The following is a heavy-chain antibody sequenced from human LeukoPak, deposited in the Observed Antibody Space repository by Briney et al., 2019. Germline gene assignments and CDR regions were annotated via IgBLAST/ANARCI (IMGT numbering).Heavy chain of an antibody. CDR1: EYSFTTYW. V-gene: IGHV5-51*01. J-gene: IGHJ6*03. CDR2: LYPGDSDT. CDR3: VRPAGGHYDYYYMDV. Sequence: KYGESLKISCKASEYSFTTYWIGWVRQTPEKVLEWIWVLYPGDSDTRYNPPFQGQVTISADKSINTAFLQWSSLKVSDTAMYYCVRPAGGHYDYYYMDVWGKGTAVTVSS. D-gene: IGHD3-16*01.